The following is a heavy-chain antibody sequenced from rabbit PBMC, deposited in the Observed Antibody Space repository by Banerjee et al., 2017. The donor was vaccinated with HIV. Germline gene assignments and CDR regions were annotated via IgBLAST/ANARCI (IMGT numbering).Heavy chain of an antibody. V-gene: IGHV1S7*01. CDR2: IDPLFGGI. CDR3: ARDAGTAYHWGWLDL. D-gene: IGHD4-2*01. Sequence: QSLEESGGDLVKPGASLTLTCTASGLDFSSSYMSWVRQAPGKGLEWIGYIDPLFGGIYDASWVNGRFTISSHNAQNTLYLQLNSLTAADTATYFCARDAGTAYHWGWLDLWGQGTLVTVS. CDR1: GLDFSSSY. J-gene: IGHJ5*01.